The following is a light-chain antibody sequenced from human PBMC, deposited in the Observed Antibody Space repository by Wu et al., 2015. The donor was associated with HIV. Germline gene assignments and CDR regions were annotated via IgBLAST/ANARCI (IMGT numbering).Light chain of an antibody. J-gene: IGKJ5*01. Sequence: EIVLTQSPGTLSLSPGERATLSCRSSQSVSSGYLAWYQQKPGQAPRLLIYGASSRATGIPDRLSGSGSGTDFTLTISSLDPEDFAVYYCQQRSNSPLTFGQGTRLEIK. V-gene: IGKV3D-20*02. CDR3: QQRSNSPLT. CDR2: GAS. CDR1: QSVSSGY.